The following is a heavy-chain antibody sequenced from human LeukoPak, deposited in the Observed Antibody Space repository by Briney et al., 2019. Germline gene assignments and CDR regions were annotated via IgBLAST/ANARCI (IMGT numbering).Heavy chain of an antibody. Sequence: SQTLSLTCTVSGGSISSGGYYWGWIRQHPGKGLEWIGYIYYSGSTYYNPSLKSRVTISVDTSKNQFSLKLSSVTAADTAVYYCARDQEGGYYGSGSYFDYWGQGTLVTVSS. V-gene: IGHV4-31*03. D-gene: IGHD3-10*01. CDR2: IYYSGST. CDR3: ARDQEGGYYGSGSYFDY. J-gene: IGHJ4*02. CDR1: GGSISSGGYY.